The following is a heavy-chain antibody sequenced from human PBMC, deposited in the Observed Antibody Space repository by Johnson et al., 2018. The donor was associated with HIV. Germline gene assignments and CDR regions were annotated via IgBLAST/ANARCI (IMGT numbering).Heavy chain of an antibody. CDR1: GFIFSDYY. J-gene: IGHJ3*02. CDR3: ARDSTPWGGDSVAYSFDI. CDR2: ISSSGSTI. Sequence: QVQLVESGGGLVKPGGSLRLSCAASGFIFSDYYMNWIRQAPGKGLEWVSYISSSGSTIYYADSVKGRFTISRDNAKNSLYLQMNSLRVEDTAVYYLARDSTPWGGDSVAYSFDIWGQGRMVTVSS. V-gene: IGHV3-11*04. D-gene: IGHD4-17*01.